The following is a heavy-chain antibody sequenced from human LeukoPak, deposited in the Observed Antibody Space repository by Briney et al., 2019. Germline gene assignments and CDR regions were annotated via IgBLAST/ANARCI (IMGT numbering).Heavy chain of an antibody. CDR2: IYSGGSL. V-gene: IGHV3-66*01. CDR3: AGSWYPPSYFEY. D-gene: IGHD6-13*01. CDR1: GFTFGSYA. J-gene: IGHJ4*02. Sequence: GGSLRLSCAASGFTFGSYAMNWVRQAPGKGLEWVSTIYSGGSLYYADSVKGRFTISRDNSNNTLFLQMNSLRDEDTAMYYCAGSWYPPSYFEYWGQGTLVTVSS.